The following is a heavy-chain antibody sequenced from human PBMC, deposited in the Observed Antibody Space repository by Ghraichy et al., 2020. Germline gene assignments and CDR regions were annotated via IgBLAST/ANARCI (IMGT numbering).Heavy chain of an antibody. J-gene: IGHJ4*02. CDR3: ARGTYCSGGSCYYHYGDYGVY. D-gene: IGHD2-15*01. CDR2: ISTSSTTI. V-gene: IGHV3-48*02. CDR1: GFTFSTYS. Sequence: GGSLRLSCAASGFTFSTYSMNWVRQAPGKGLEWVSYISTSSTTIYYAESVRGQFTISRDDAKNSLYLQMNSLRDEDTAVYYCARGTYCSGGSCYYHYGDYGVYWGQGTLVTVSS.